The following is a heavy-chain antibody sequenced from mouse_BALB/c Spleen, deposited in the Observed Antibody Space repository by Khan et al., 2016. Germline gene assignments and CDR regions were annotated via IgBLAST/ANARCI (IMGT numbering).Heavy chain of an antibody. J-gene: IGHJ4*01. Sequence: QVQLQQSGAELVRPGTSVKVSCKASGYAFTNYLIEWVKQRPGQGLEWIGVINPGSGGTNYNEKFKGKATLTADKSSSTAYMQLSSLTSDDSAVYFCARYDGSYYAMDYCGQGTSVTVSS. CDR3: ARYDGSYYAMDY. V-gene: IGHV1-54*01. CDR1: GYAFTNYL. D-gene: IGHD1-1*02. CDR2: INPGSGGT.